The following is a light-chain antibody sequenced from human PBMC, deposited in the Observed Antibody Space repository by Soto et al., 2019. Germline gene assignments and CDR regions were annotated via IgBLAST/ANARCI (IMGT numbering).Light chain of an antibody. CDR2: AAS. J-gene: IGKJ3*01. CDR1: QGVSNY. V-gene: IGKV1-27*01. CDR3: QKYNSAPST. Sequence: DIQMTQSPSSLSASVGDRVTITCRASQGVSNYLAWYQQKPGKVPKLLIYAASTLQSGGPSRFSGSGSGTDITLTISILQPEDVATYYCQKYNSAPSTFGPGTKVDVK.